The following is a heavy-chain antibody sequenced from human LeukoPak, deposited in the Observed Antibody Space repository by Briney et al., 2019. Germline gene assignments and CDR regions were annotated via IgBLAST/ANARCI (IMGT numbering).Heavy chain of an antibody. D-gene: IGHD6-19*01. Sequence: PSETLSLTCTVSGGSISSGGYYWSWIRQHAGEGLEWIGYIYYSGSTYYNPSLKSRVTISVDTSKNQFSLKLSSVTAADTAVCYCARQNSSGWFPPPFDYWGQGTLVTVSS. CDR3: ARQNSSGWFPPPFDY. CDR1: GGSISSGGYY. CDR2: IYYSGST. J-gene: IGHJ4*02. V-gene: IGHV4-31*03.